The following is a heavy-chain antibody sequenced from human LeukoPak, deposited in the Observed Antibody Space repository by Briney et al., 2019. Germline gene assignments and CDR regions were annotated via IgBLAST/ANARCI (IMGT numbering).Heavy chain of an antibody. CDR1: GFTFSSYA. Sequence: GGSLRLSCSASGFTFSSYAMHWVRQAPGKGLEYVSAISSNGGSTYYADSVKGRFTISRDNSKNTLYLQMNSLGAEDTAVYYCASAILGYCSGGSCYAGDYWGQGTLVTVSS. CDR3: ASAILGYCSGGSCYAGDY. V-gene: IGHV3-64*04. J-gene: IGHJ4*02. D-gene: IGHD2-15*01. CDR2: ISSNGGST.